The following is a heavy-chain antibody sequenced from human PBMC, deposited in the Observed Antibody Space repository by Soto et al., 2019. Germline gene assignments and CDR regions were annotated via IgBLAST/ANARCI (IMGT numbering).Heavy chain of an antibody. CDR3: ARDPSYYGMDV. J-gene: IGHJ6*02. CDR2: INAGNGNT. Sequence: ASVKVSCKASGYTFTSYAMHWVRQAPGQRLEWMGWINAGNGNTKYSQKFQGRVTITRDTCASTAYMELSSLRSEDTAVYYCARDPSYYGMDVWGQGTTVTVSS. V-gene: IGHV1-3*01. CDR1: GYTFTSYA.